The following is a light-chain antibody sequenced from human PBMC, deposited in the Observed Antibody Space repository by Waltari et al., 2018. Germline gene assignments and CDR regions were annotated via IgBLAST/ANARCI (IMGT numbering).Light chain of an antibody. J-gene: IGLJ3*02. V-gene: IGLV2-14*01. CDR1: SSDVGGYNY. CDR3: SSYTSSGTLV. Sequence: QSALTQPASVSGSPGQSITISCTGTSSDVGGYNYVSWYQQHPGKAPRLMIYEVSNRPSGVSNRFSGSKSGNTAFLTISGLQAEDEADYYCSSYTSSGTLVFGGGTKVTVL. CDR2: EVS.